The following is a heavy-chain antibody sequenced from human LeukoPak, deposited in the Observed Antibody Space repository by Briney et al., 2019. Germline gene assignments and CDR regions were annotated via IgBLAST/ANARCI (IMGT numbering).Heavy chain of an antibody. CDR3: ARDRPVVGHVGHDY. CDR2: IYTSGST. Sequence: SETLSLTCTVSGGSISSGTYYWNWIRQPAGKGLEWIGRIYTSGSTNYNPSLKSRITISIDTSKNQFSLSLSSVTAADTAVYYCARDRPVVGHVGHDYWGQGTLVTVSS. J-gene: IGHJ4*02. V-gene: IGHV4-61*02. D-gene: IGHD6-19*01. CDR1: GGSISSGTYY.